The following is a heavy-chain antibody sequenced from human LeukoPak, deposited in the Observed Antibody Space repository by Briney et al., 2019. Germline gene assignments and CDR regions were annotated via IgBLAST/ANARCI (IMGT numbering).Heavy chain of an antibody. V-gene: IGHV3-33*06. CDR3: AKEGSYPFDY. CDR2: IWYDGSNK. CDR1: GFTFSSYG. D-gene: IGHD5-18*01. Sequence: GGSLRLSCAASGFTFSSYGMHWGRQAPGKGLEWVAVIWYDGSNKYYADSVKGRFTISRDNSKNTLYLQMNSLRAEDTAVYYCAKEGSYPFDYWGQGTLVTVSS. J-gene: IGHJ4*02.